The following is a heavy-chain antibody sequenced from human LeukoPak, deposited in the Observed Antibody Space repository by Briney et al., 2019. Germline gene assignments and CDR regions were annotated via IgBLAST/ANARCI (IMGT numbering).Heavy chain of an antibody. D-gene: IGHD3-22*01. CDR2: DYLDGDE. J-gene: IGHJ4*02. CDR3: VHTFTSYNSVGYPSFDY. CDR1: GLSLTSTFVG. V-gene: IGHV2-5*04. Sequence: SGPTLVRPTQTLTLTCTVSGLSLTSTFVGVGWIRQPPGKSLEWLAHDYLDGDERYSPALGGRLSFTKDTSKNPLLLTMTNVEPGDTGTYYCVHTFTSYNSVGYPSFDYWGQRTLVTVSS.